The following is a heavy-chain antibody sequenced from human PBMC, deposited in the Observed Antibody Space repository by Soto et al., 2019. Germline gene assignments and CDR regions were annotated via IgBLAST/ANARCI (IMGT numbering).Heavy chain of an antibody. CDR1: GYTLTELS. CDR3: AHVMITFGGVIVDYFDY. D-gene: IGHD3-16*02. Sequence: ASVKVSCKVSGYTLTELSMHWVRQAPGKGLEWMGGFDPEDGETIYAQKFQGRVTMTDVTSTDTAYMELSSLRSEDTAVYYCAHVMITFGGVIVDYFDYWGQGTLVTVSS. V-gene: IGHV1-24*01. J-gene: IGHJ4*02. CDR2: FDPEDGET.